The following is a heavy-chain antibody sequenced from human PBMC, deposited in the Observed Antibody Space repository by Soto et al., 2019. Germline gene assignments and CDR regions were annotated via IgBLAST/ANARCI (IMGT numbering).Heavy chain of an antibody. D-gene: IGHD3-10*01. Sequence: QVQRVQSGAEVKKPGASVKISCKTSGYTFMTYALHWVRQAPGQRPEWMGWINPGNGNTEYSQKLQGRVTITRDTSAWTVFMEVANMTSEDTAVYYCARVRMLWYGELSHWGQGTQVIVSA. CDR2: INPGNGNT. CDR1: GYTFMTYA. V-gene: IGHV1-3*01. J-gene: IGHJ4*02. CDR3: ARVRMLWYGELSH.